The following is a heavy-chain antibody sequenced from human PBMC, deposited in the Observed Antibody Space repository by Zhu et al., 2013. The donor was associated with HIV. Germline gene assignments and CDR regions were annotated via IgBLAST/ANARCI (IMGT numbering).Heavy chain of an antibody. J-gene: IGHJ4*02. D-gene: IGHD3-22*01. CDR2: MRHSGST. Sequence: QVQLQESGPGLVKPSETLSLTCAVSGDSIGSTYYWGWIRQPPGKGLEWIGTMRHSGSTYYNPSLKSRVTISVDTSKNQFSLKLSSVTAADTAVYYCARLSDDSSGYYPGVFDYWGQGTLVTVSS. CDR3: ARLSDDSSGYYPGVFDY. V-gene: IGHV4-38-2*01. CDR1: GDSIGSTYY.